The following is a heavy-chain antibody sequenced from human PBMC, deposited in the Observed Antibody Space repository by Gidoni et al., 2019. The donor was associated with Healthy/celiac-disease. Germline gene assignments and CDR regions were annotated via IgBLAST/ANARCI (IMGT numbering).Heavy chain of an antibody. Sequence: QVQLVQSGAEVKKPGASVKVSCKASGYTCTGYYMHWVRQAPGQGLEWMGWINPNSGGTNYSQKFHGWVTMTRDTSISTAYMELSRLRSDDTAVYYCARDLAPEGYYDSSGYTYYYGMDVWGQGTTVTVSS. D-gene: IGHD3-22*01. CDR2: INPNSGGT. CDR1: GYTCTGYY. CDR3: ARDLAPEGYYDSSGYTYYYGMDV. V-gene: IGHV1-2*04. J-gene: IGHJ6*02.